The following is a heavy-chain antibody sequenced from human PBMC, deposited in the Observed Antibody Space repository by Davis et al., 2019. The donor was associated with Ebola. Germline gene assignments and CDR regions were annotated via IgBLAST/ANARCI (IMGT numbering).Heavy chain of an antibody. CDR3: VSLIAAAGSGAAFDY. J-gene: IGHJ4*02. CDR2: ISAYNGNT. D-gene: IGHD6-13*01. V-gene: IGHV1-18*04. Sequence: ASVKVSCKASGYTFTSYGISWVRQAPGQGLEWMGWISAYNGNTNYAQKLQGRVTMTTDTSTSTAYMELRSLRSEDTAVYYCVSLIAAAGSGAAFDYWGQGTLVTVSS. CDR1: GYTFTSYG.